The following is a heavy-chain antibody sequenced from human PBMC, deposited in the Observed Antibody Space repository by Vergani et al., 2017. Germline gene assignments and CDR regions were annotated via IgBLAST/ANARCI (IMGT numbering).Heavy chain of an antibody. CDR1: GGSISSYY. CDR3: ARYCGGDCPIAPGNWFDP. D-gene: IGHD2-21*01. J-gene: IGHJ5*02. Sequence: QVQLQESGPGLVKPSETLSLTCTVSGGSISSYYWSWIRQPPGKGLEWIGYIYYSGSTNSNPSLKSRVTISVDTSKNQFSLKLSSVTAADKAVYDCARYCGGDCPIAPGNWFDPWGQGTLVTVSS. V-gene: IGHV4-59*01. CDR2: IYYSGST.